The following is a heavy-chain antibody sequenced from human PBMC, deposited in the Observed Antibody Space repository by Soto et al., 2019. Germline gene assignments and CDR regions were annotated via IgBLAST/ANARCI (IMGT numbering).Heavy chain of an antibody. CDR2: ITGGGDYT. V-gene: IGHV3-23*01. J-gene: IGHJ2*01. CDR3: VKTIAGVTTNGAYWYVDL. CDR1: GFTFGDFA. D-gene: IGHD2-8*01. Sequence: EVQLLESGGDLVQPGGSLRLYCAASGFTFGDFAMNWVRQAPGKGLEWVSGITGGGDYTFYADSVKGRFTISRVQSKNTVYLQMNSLRAEDTALYYCVKTIAGVTTNGAYWYVDLWGRGTMVTVSS.